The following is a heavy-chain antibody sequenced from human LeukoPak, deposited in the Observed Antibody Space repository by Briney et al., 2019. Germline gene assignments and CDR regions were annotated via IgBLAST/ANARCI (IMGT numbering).Heavy chain of an antibody. Sequence: GGSLRLSCAASGFTFSSYAMSWVRQAPGKGLEWVSAISGGGDSTYYADSVKGRFTISRDNSKNTLYLQMNSLRAEDTAVYYCAKDKIFDYNTDVWGKGTAVTVSS. CDR3: AKDKIFDYNTDV. D-gene: IGHD3-3*01. CDR2: ISGGGDST. J-gene: IGHJ6*03. V-gene: IGHV3-23*01. CDR1: GFTFSSYA.